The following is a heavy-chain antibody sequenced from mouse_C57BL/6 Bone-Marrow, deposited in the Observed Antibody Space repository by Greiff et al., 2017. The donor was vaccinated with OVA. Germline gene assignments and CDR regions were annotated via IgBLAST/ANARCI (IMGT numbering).Heavy chain of an antibody. CDR3: ARGLWCFDV. CDR2: ISYDGSN. J-gene: IGHJ1*03. Sequence: EVKLQESGPGLVKPSQSLSLTCSVTGYSITSGYYWNWIRQFPGNKLEWMGYISYDGSNNYNPSLKNRISITRDTAKSQFFLKLSSVTTEDTAAYYCARGLWCFDVWGTGTTVTVSS. V-gene: IGHV3-6*01. CDR1: GYSITSGYY.